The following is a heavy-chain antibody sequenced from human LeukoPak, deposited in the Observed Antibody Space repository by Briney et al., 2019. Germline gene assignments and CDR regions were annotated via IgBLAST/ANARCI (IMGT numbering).Heavy chain of an antibody. Sequence: GGSLRLSCAASGFTFSSYGMHCVRQAPGKGLEWVAVIWYDGSNKYYADSVKGRFTISRDNSKNTLYLQMNSLRAEDTAVYYCAREQYGDYSEDYWGQGTLVTVSS. CDR1: GFTFSSYG. V-gene: IGHV3-33*01. D-gene: IGHD4-17*01. CDR2: IWYDGSNK. CDR3: AREQYGDYSEDY. J-gene: IGHJ4*02.